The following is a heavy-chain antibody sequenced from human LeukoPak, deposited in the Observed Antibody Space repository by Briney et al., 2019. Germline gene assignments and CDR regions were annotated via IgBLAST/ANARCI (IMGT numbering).Heavy chain of an antibody. CDR2: IKYDGSEK. CDR3: ARDIEAAGLFLDY. Sequence: TGGSLRLSCAASGFTFSSYWMTWVRQAPGKGPEWVANIKYDGSEKDYMDFVKGRFTISRDNAKNSLYLQMNSLRAEDTAVYYCARDIEAAGLFLDYWGQGTLVTVSS. V-gene: IGHV3-7*01. D-gene: IGHD6-13*01. CDR1: GFTFSSYW. J-gene: IGHJ4*02.